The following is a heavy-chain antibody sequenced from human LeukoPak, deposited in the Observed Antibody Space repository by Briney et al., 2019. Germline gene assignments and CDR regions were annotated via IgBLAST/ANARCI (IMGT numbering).Heavy chain of an antibody. CDR2: INHSGST. CDR1: GGSFSGYY. D-gene: IGHD6-19*01. J-gene: IGHJ4*02. Sequence: SETLSLTCAVYGGSFSGYYWSWIRQPPGKGLEWIGEINHSGSTNYNPSLKSRVTISVDTSKNQFSLKLSSVTAADTAVYYCAASSGPVVYYFDYWGQGTLVTVSS. CDR3: AASSGPVVYYFDY. V-gene: IGHV4-34*01.